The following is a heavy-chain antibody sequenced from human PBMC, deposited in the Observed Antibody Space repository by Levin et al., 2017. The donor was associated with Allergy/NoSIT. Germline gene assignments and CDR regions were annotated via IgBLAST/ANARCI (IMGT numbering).Heavy chain of an antibody. J-gene: IGHJ6*02. D-gene: IGHD6-19*01. CDR1: GFTFNDYA. CDR2: INWNSGTI. V-gene: IGHV3-9*01. CDR3: VRDVYVGQWPPQYTMDV. Sequence: QPGGSLRLSCVGSGFTFNDYAMHWVRQPPGKGLEWVSIINWNSGTIAYADSVKGRFTVSRDNAKNSLFLEMNSLSTEDTALYYCVRDVYVGQWPPQYTMDVWGQGTAVTVS.